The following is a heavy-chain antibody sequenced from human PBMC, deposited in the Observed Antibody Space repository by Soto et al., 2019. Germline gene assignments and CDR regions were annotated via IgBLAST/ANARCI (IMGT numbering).Heavy chain of an antibody. V-gene: IGHV3-33*01. J-gene: IGHJ5*02. CDR2: IWYDGSNK. CDR3: ARDVPHLAVGEGSWFDP. Sequence: QVQLVESGGGVVQPGRSLRLSCAASGFTFSSYGMHWVRQAPGKGLEWVAVIWYDGSNKYYADSVKGRFTISRDNSKNTLYLQMNSLRAEDTAVYYCARDVPHLAVGEGSWFDPWGQGTLVTVSS. CDR1: GFTFSSYG. D-gene: IGHD6-19*01.